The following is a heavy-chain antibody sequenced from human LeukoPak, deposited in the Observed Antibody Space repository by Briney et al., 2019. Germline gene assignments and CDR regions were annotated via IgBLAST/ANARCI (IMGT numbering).Heavy chain of an antibody. CDR2: IDPSDSYT. V-gene: IGHV5-10-1*01. CDR1: GYSFTSYW. Sequence: GESLKISCKGSGYSFTSYWISWVRQMPGRGLEWMGRIDPSDSYTNYSPSFQGHVTISADKSISTAYLQWSSLKASDTAMYYCARSASVGSSLDYWGQGTLVTVSS. D-gene: IGHD6-19*01. CDR3: ARSASVGSSLDY. J-gene: IGHJ4*02.